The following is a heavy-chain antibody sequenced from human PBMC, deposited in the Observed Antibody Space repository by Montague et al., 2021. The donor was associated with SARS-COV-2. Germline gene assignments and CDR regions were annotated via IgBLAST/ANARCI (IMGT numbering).Heavy chain of an antibody. V-gene: IGHV4-39*01. CDR3: ARRRLREDYFDF. Sequence: SETLSLTCTVSGDSVSSSDHYWGWIRQPPGKGLEWLGIVYYSGYTYYXXXFKGRVTISIDASKNQFSLKLNSLTATDTAIYHCARRRLREDYFDFWGQGTLLTVPS. CDR2: VYYSGYT. J-gene: IGHJ4*02. D-gene: IGHD4-17*01. CDR1: GDSVSSSDHY.